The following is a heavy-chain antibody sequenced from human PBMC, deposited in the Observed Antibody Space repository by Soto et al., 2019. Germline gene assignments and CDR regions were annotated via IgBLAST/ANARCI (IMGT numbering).Heavy chain of an antibody. V-gene: IGHV1-8*01. CDR1: GYTFTSSY. Sequence: QVQLVQSGAEVKKPGASVKVYCKAAGYTFTSSYINWVRHATGQGLEWMGWLNPNSGDTGYLENFQGRLTMTKNTTISTAYVELHRLRYGDTALYFCARSYYSDFDDGGHATLVTVSS. J-gene: IGHJ4*01. D-gene: IGHD1-26*01. CDR2: LNPNSGDT. CDR3: ARSYYSDFDD.